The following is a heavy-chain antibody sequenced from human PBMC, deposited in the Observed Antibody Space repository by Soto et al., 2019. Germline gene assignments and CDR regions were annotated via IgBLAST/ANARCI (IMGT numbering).Heavy chain of an antibody. V-gene: IGHV1-58*01. CDR3: AAGRDYYYYYGMDV. Sequence: SVKVSCKASGFTFTSSAVQWVRQARGQRLEWIGWIVVGSGNTNYAQKFQERVTITRDMSTSTAYMELSSLRSEDTAVYYCAAGRDYYYYYGMDVWGQGTTVTVS. CDR2: IVVGSGNT. D-gene: IGHD1-26*01. J-gene: IGHJ6*02. CDR1: GFTFTSSA.